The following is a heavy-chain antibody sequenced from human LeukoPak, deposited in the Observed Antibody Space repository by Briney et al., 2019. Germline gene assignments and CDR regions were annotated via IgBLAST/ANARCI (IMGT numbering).Heavy chain of an antibody. J-gene: IGHJ5*02. Sequence: ASMKVSCKASGYTFTSYYMHWVRQAPGQGLEWMGIINPSGGSTSYAQKFQGRVTMTRDTSTSTVYMELSSLRSEDTAVYYCARHRAAAGRGFDPWGQGTLVTVSS. V-gene: IGHV1-46*01. CDR2: INPSGGST. CDR1: GYTFTSYY. CDR3: ARHRAAAGRGFDP. D-gene: IGHD6-13*01.